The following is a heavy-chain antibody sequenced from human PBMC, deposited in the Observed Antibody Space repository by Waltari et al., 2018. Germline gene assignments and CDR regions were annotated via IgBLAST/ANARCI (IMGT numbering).Heavy chain of an antibody. CDR1: GGSFSGYY. CDR2: INHSGST. Sequence: QVQLQQWGAGLLKPSETLSLTCAVYGGSFSGYYWSWIRQPPGKGLEWIGEINHSGSTNYNPSLKSRVTISVDTSKNQFSLKLSSVTAADTAVYYCARDGLYGHYYYGMDVWGQGTTVTVSS. CDR3: ARDGLYGHYYYGMDV. D-gene: IGHD2-8*01. V-gene: IGHV4-34*01. J-gene: IGHJ6*02.